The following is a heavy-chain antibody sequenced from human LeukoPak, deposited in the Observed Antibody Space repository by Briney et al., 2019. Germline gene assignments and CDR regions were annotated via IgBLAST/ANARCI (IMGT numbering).Heavy chain of an antibody. CDR2: INCNSGDT. CDR1: GYTFTGHY. D-gene: IGHD2-15*01. Sequence: ASVKVSCKASGYTFTGHYIHWVRQAPGQGLEWTGRINCNSGDTNYEQKFQGRVTMTRDTSITTAYMELSGLRSDDTAVFFCARSGGWSWVDHWGQGALVTVSS. J-gene: IGHJ4*02. V-gene: IGHV1-2*06. CDR3: ARSGGWSWVDH.